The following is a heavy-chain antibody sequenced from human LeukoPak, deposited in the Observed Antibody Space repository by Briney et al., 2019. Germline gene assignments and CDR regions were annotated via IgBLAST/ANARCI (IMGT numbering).Heavy chain of an antibody. D-gene: IGHD4-17*01. CDR2: IYSGGTT. Sequence: GGSLRLSCAASGFTVSSNYMSWVRQAPGKGLEWVSVIYSGGTTYYADSVKGRFTISRDNSKNTLYLQMNSLRAEDTAVYYCARGTTVTSNRAFDIWGHGTMVTVSS. CDR1: GFTVSSNY. J-gene: IGHJ3*02. V-gene: IGHV3-53*01. CDR3: ARGTTVTSNRAFDI.